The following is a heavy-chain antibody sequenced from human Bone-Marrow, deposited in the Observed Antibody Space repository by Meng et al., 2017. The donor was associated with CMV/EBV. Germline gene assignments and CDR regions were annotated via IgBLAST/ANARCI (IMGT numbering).Heavy chain of an antibody. D-gene: IGHD5-24*01. J-gene: IGHJ4*02. CDR3: AKDRREGYNYGNPDY. V-gene: IGHV3-43D*03. CDR1: GFTFDDYA. CDR2: ISWDGGST. Sequence: GESLKISCAASGFTFDDYAMHWVRQAPGKGLEWVSLISWDGGSTYYADSVKGRFTISRDNSKNSLYLQMNSLRAEDTALYYCAKDRREGYNYGNPDYWGQGTPVTVSS.